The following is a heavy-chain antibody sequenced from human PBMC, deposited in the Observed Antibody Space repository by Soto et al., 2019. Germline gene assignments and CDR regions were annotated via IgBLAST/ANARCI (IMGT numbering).Heavy chain of an antibody. CDR1: GYTFTDYY. CDR2: INPNSGGT. Sequence: ASVKVSCKASGYTFTDYYMHWVRQAPGQGLEWMGWINPNSGGTNYAQKFQGRVTMTRDTSISTAYMELSRLRSDDTAVYYCARKLELRGSYYYYYDMDVWGQGTPVTVYS. CDR3: ARKLELRGSYYYYYDMDV. J-gene: IGHJ6*02. D-gene: IGHD1-7*01. V-gene: IGHV1-2*02.